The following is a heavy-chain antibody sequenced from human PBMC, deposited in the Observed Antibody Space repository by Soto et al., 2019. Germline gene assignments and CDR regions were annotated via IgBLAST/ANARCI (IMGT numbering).Heavy chain of an antibody. J-gene: IGHJ6*02. CDR3: ARDLIVQFPSLDGYKYYGMDV. Sequence: PSATLSLTCTVSGGSISSGDYYWSWIRQPPGKGLEWIGYIYYSGSTFYNPSLKSRVTISVDTSKNQFSLKLSSVTAADTAVYYCARDLIVQFPSLDGYKYYGMDVWGQGTTVTVSS. D-gene: IGHD3-10*01. V-gene: IGHV4-30-4*01. CDR1: GGSISSGDYY. CDR2: IYYSGST.